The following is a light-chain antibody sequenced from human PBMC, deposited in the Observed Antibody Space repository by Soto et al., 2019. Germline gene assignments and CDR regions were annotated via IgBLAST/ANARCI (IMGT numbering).Light chain of an antibody. Sequence: EIVLTQSPGTLSLSPGERATLSCRASQSVSSSYLAWYQQKPGQAPRLLIYGASSRATGIPDRFSGSGSVTYFTLSISRLEPEDFPVYYCQQYGSSPPYTCGQGTKLEIK. J-gene: IGKJ2*01. CDR3: QQYGSSPPYT. CDR1: QSVSSSY. CDR2: GAS. V-gene: IGKV3-20*01.